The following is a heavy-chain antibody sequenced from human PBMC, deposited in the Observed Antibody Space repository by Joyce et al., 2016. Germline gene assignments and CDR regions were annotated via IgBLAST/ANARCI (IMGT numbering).Heavy chain of an antibody. CDR1: GFTFSNYW. CDR3: ARGGGYTAFDY. V-gene: IGHV3-74*03. Sequence: EVQLVESGGGLVQPGGSLRLSCVAFGFTFSNYWMHWVRQAPGKGLVWVSRINTDGSNTKYADSVKGRFTISRDNAKSTLYLQMNSLGAEDTAVYYCARGGGYTAFDYWGQGTLVTVSS. J-gene: IGHJ4*02. CDR2: INTDGSNT. D-gene: IGHD5-12*01.